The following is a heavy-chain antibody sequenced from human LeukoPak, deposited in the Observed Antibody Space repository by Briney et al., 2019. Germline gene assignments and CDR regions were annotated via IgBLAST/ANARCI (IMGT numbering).Heavy chain of an antibody. Sequence: PGGSQSLYCAASGYTFSSYDMIGVRQAPGKGLEWVSAISGSGGSTYYADSVKGRFTIPRDNSKHTLYLQMNSLRAEDTAVYYCANYDFWSGYSDYWGQGTLVTVSS. V-gene: IGHV3-23*01. CDR1: GYTFSSYD. D-gene: IGHD3-3*01. CDR2: ISGSGGST. J-gene: IGHJ4*02. CDR3: ANYDFWSGYSDY.